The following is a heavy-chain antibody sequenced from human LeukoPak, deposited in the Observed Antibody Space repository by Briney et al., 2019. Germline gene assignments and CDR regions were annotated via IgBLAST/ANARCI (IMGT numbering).Heavy chain of an antibody. D-gene: IGHD3-3*01. CDR3: ARQYYDYWSGFDY. CDR2: IKQDGSEK. Sequence: GGSLRLSCAGSRFTFSGYWMSWVRQAPGKGLEWEAIIKQDGSEKYYVDSGKGRFTISRDNAKNSLYLQMNSLRAEDTAVYYCARQYYDYWSGFDYWGQGTLVTVSS. CDR1: RFTFSGYW. V-gene: IGHV3-7*01. J-gene: IGHJ4*02.